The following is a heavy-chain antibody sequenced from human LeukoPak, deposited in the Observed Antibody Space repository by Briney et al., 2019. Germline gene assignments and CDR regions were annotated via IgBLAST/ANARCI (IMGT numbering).Heavy chain of an antibody. J-gene: IGHJ4*02. CDR3: ARVVAGY. Sequence: GGSLRLSCAASGFTFSSYSMSWVRQASGKGLEWVATIKEDGREKYYVYSVKGRFTISRDNTKNSLYLQMNSLRDEDTAVYYCARVVAGYWGQGTLVTVSS. CDR1: GFTFSSYS. V-gene: IGHV3-7*03. D-gene: IGHD6-19*01. CDR2: IKEDGREK.